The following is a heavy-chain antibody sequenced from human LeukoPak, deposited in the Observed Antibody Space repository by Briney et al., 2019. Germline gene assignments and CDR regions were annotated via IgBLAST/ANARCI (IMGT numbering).Heavy chain of an antibody. CDR3: AGHKYDPVGGY. D-gene: IGHD4-23*01. CDR1: GGSISSSSYY. V-gene: IGHV4-39*01. Sequence: PSETLSLTCTVSGGSISSSSYYWGWIRQPPGKGLEWIGSFYYSGGTYYNPSLKSRVTIFVDTFKNQFSLKLSSVTAADTAVYYCAGHKYDPVGGYWGQGTLVTVSS. CDR2: FYYSGGT. J-gene: IGHJ4*02.